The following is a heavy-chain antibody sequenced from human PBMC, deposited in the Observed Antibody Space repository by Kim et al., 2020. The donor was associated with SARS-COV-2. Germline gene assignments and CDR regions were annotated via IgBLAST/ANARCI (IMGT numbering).Heavy chain of an antibody. CDR3: ARDLNYDSSGNLDV. V-gene: IGHV3-33*01. Sequence: ADSVKGRFTISRDNSKNTLYLQMNSLRAEDTAVYYCARDLNYDSSGNLDVWGQGTTVTVSS. J-gene: IGHJ6*02. D-gene: IGHD3-22*01.